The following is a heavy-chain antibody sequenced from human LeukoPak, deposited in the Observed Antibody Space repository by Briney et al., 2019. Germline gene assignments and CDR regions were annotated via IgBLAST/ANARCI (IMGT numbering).Heavy chain of an antibody. V-gene: IGHV3-7*05. CDR1: GITPSSYW. CDR3: VRDQGAFDM. CDR2: IKQDGSEK. J-gene: IGHJ3*02. Sequence: SLRLSCAGSGITPSSYWMSWIRQAPGKGLEWVANIKQDGSEKYFVDSLRGRFTISRDNAKNSLFLQMNSLRAEDTAVYYCVRDQGAFDMWGQGTVVTVSS.